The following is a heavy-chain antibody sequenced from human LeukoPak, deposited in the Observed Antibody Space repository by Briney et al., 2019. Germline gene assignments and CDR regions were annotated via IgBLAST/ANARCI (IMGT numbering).Heavy chain of an antibody. D-gene: IGHD6-19*01. V-gene: IGHV1-18*01. CDR3: ARPRGIAVDGGYFDY. CDR1: GYTFTSYG. J-gene: IGHJ4*02. Sequence: ASVKVSCKASGYTFTSYGISWVRQALGQGLEWMGWISAYNGNTNYAQKLQGRVTMTTDTSTSTAYMELRSLRSDDTAVYYCARPRGIAVDGGYFDYWGQGTLVTVSS. CDR2: ISAYNGNT.